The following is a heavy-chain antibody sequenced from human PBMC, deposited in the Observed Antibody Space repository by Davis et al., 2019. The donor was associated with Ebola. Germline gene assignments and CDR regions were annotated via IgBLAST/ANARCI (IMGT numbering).Heavy chain of an antibody. J-gene: IGHJ4*02. CDR1: GFTFSSYG. D-gene: IGHD3-22*01. CDR2: IWYDGSNK. Sequence: GESLKISCAASGFTFSSYGMHWVRQAPGKGLEWVAVIWYDGSNKYYADSVKGRFTISRDNSKNTLYLQMNSLRAEDTAVYYCARDPINYYDSSGYPNPFDYWGQGTLVTVSS. V-gene: IGHV3-33*01. CDR3: ARDPINYYDSSGYPNPFDY.